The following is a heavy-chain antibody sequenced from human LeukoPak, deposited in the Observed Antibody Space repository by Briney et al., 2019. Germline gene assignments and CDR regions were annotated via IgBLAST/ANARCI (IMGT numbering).Heavy chain of an antibody. Sequence: GGSLRLSCAASGFVFHDFAMHWVRQSPGKGLEWVATISWNSDIILYANSVKGRFTISRDNDRDSLYMEMNSLRREDTALYYCVKSGRYYYMDAWGKGTTVIVSS. CDR3: VKSGRYYYMDA. CDR2: ISWNSDII. D-gene: IGHD3-10*01. J-gene: IGHJ6*03. V-gene: IGHV3-9*01. CDR1: GFVFHDFA.